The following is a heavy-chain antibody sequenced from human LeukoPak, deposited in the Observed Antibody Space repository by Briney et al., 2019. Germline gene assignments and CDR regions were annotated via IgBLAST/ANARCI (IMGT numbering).Heavy chain of an antibody. CDR2: MNNGPGAT. CDR1: GFSFSTSP. CDR3: AKTHYDLLDV. J-gene: IGHJ6*02. D-gene: IGHD5-12*01. Sequence: GGSRRLACAASGFSFSTSPMSWVRQPPGKGLEWVSAMNNGPGATFYRDSVRGRFTISRDDSKSTLYSQMNRMRAEDTGTYYCAKTHYDLLDVWSQGTTVTVSS. V-gene: IGHV3-23*01.